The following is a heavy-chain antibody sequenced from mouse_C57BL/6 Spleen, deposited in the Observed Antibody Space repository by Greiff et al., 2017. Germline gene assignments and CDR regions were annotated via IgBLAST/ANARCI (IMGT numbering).Heavy chain of an antibody. D-gene: IGHD2-4*01. Sequence: QVQLKESGAELVRPGASVTLSCKASGYTFTDYEMHWVKQTPVHGLEWIGAIDPETGGTAYTQKFKGKAILTADKSSSTAYMELRSLTSEDSAVYYCTRRELRRVYYYAMDYWGQGTSVTVSS. J-gene: IGHJ4*01. CDR1: GYTFTDYE. CDR3: TRRELRRVYYYAMDY. V-gene: IGHV1-15*01. CDR2: IDPETGGT.